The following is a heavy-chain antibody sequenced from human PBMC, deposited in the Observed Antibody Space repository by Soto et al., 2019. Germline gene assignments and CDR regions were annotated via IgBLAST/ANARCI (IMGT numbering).Heavy chain of an antibody. CDR3: ARNYILYYDGSRALYF. J-gene: IGHJ4*02. D-gene: IGHD3-22*01. Sequence: GESLRLSCVASGFTFSSFDMNWVRQAPGKGLEWISYADSVKGRFTIARDNAKNSLYLQMRSLRAEAAAVYYCARNYILYYDGSRALYFWGRGTLVTVSS. V-gene: IGHV3-48*03. CDR1: GFTFSSFD.